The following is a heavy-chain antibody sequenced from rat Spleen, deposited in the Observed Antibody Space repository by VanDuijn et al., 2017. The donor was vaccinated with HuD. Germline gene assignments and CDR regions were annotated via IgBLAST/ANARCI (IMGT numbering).Heavy chain of an antibody. CDR3: ATAGSREGFAY. CDR1: GFIFSDHY. V-gene: IGHV5-25*01. Sequence: EVKLVESDGGLVQPGRSLKLSCAASGFIFSDHYVAWVRQAPTKGLEWVASISPSGGRSNYRDSVKGRFTISRDKAKSTLYLQMDSLRSEDSSTYYCATAGSREGFAYWGQGTLVTVSS. J-gene: IGHJ3*01. CDR2: ISPSGGRS. D-gene: IGHD5-1*01.